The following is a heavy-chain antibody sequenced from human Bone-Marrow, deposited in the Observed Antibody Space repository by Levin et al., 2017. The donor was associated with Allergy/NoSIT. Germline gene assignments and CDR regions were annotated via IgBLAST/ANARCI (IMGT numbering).Heavy chain of an antibody. CDR2: MNPNSGNT. J-gene: IGHJ5*02. V-gene: IGHV1-8*01. Sequence: AASVKVSCKASGYTFTSHDVNWVRQAPGQGLEWMGWMNPNSGNTGYAQKFQGRVTMTRNTSISTAYMELSSLSSEDTAIYYCAKTKYCTGGNCYSWFDPWGQGTLVTVSS. CDR1: GYTFTSHD. CDR3: AKTKYCTGGNCYSWFDP. D-gene: IGHD2-15*01.